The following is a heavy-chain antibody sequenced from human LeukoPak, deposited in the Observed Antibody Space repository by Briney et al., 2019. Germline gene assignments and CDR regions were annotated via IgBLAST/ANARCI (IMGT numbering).Heavy chain of an antibody. CDR3: AREDHIAAAGLDY. D-gene: IGHD6-13*01. V-gene: IGHV3-66*01. Sequence: GGSLRLSCAASGFTVSSNYMSWVRQAPGKGLEWGSVIYSGGSTSYADSVKGRFTISRDNSKHTLYLHMNSLRAEDTAVYYCAREDHIAAAGLDYWGQGALVTVSS. J-gene: IGHJ4*02. CDR1: GFTVSSNY. CDR2: IYSGGST.